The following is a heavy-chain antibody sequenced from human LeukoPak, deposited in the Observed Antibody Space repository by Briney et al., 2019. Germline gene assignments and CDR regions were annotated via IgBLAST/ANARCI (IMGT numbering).Heavy chain of an antibody. V-gene: IGHV3-48*01. CDR2: ISSSSSTI. Sequence: GGSLRLSCAASGFTFSSYSTNWVRQAPGKGLEWVSSISSSSSTIYYADSVKGRFTISRDNAKNSLYLQMNSLRAEDTAVYYCARAGGSNFWFDPWGQGTLVTVSS. CDR3: ARAGGSNFWFDP. D-gene: IGHD1-26*01. J-gene: IGHJ5*02. CDR1: GFTFSSYS.